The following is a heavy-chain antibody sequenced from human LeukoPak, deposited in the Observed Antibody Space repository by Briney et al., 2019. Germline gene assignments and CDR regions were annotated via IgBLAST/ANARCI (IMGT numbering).Heavy chain of an antibody. V-gene: IGHV3-9*01. J-gene: IGHJ3*02. CDR1: GFTFDDYA. Sequence: GGSPRLSCAASGFTFDDYAMHWVRQAPGKGLEWVSGISWNSGSIGYADSVKGRFTISRDNAKNSLYLQMNSLRAEDTALYYCAKGYAVAGFAFDIWGQGTMVTVSS. CDR2: ISWNSGSI. D-gene: IGHD6-19*01. CDR3: AKGYAVAGFAFDI.